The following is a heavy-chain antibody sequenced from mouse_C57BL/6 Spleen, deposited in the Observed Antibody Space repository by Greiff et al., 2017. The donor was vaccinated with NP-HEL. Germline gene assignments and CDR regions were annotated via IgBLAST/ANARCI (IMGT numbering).Heavy chain of an antibody. CDR1: GYTFTSYW. CDR2: IYPGNGDT. J-gene: IGHJ1*03. CDR3: ASSGYDRYFDV. D-gene: IGHD2-2*01. Sequence: QVQLKQSGAELVKPGASVKMSCKASGYTFTSYWMNWVKQRHGKGLEWIGRIYPGNGDTKYNEKFKGKATLTAEKSSSTAYLELSRLTSDDSAVYYCASSGYDRYFDVWGTGTTVTVSS. V-gene: IGHV1-82*01.